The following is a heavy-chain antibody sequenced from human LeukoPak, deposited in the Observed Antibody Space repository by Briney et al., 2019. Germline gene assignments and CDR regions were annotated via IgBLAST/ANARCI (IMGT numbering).Heavy chain of an antibody. V-gene: IGHV1-8*01. CDR3: ARDTSRVVVAATGLDY. D-gene: IGHD2-15*01. J-gene: IGHJ4*02. CDR2: MNPNSGNT. CDR1: GYTFTSYD. Sequence: ASVKVSCKASGYTFTSYDINWVRQATGQGLEWMGWMNPNSGNTGYAQKFQGRVTMTRDTSTSTVYMELSSLRSEDTAVYYCARDTSRVVVAATGLDYWGQGTLVTVSS.